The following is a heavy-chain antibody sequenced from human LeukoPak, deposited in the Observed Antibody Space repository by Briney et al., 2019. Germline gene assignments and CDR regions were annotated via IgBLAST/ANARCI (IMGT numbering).Heavy chain of an antibody. D-gene: IGHD2-2*01. CDR2: ISSSSSYI. Sequence: GGSLRLSCATSGFTFSSYSMNWVRQAPGKGLEWVSSISSSSSYIYYADSVKGRFTISRDNAKNSLYLQMNSLRAEDTAVYYCARDRLRGIVVVPAANDYWGQGTLVTVSS. CDR1: GFTFSSYS. J-gene: IGHJ4*02. CDR3: ARDRLRGIVVVPAANDY. V-gene: IGHV3-21*01.